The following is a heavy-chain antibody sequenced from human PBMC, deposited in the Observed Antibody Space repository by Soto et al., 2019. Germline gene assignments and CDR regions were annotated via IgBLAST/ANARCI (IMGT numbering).Heavy chain of an antibody. CDR2: IIPIFGTA. CDR1: GGTFSSYA. V-gene: IGHV1-69*13. Sequence: ASVKLSCKASGGTFSSYAISWVRQAPGQGLEWMGGIIPIFGTADYAQKFQGRVTITADESTSTAYMELNSLRAEDTAVYYCARDMGRQLGYFDYWGQGTLVTVSS. D-gene: IGHD6-13*01. CDR3: ARDMGRQLGYFDY. J-gene: IGHJ4*02.